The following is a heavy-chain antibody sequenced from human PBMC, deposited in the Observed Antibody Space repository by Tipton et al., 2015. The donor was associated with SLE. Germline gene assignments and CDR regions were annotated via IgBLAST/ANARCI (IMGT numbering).Heavy chain of an antibody. D-gene: IGHD3-22*01. J-gene: IGHJ4*02. CDR2: IYTSGST. CDR3: ARGLDSSGYYDY. V-gene: IGHV4-61*02. CDR1: GGSISSGSYY. Sequence: TLSLTCTVSGGSISSGSYYWSWIRQPAGKGLEWIGRIYTSGSTNYNPSLKSRATISVDTSKNQFSRKLSSVTAADTAVYYCARGLDSSGYYDYWGQGTLVTVSS.